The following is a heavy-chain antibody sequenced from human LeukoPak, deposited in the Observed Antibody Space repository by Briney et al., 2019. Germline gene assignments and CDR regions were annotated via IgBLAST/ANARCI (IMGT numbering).Heavy chain of an antibody. CDR3: ARDQFIVGALPTYYIDV. D-gene: IGHD1-26*01. V-gene: IGHV3-30*01. CDR1: GFTFSSYA. J-gene: IGHJ6*03. CDR2: ISYDGSNK. Sequence: PGRSLRLSCAASGFTFSSYAMHWVRQAPGKGLEWVAVISYDGSNKYYADSVKGRFTISRDNSKNTLYLQMNSLRAEDTAVYYCARDQFIVGALPTYYIDVWGKGTTVTVSS.